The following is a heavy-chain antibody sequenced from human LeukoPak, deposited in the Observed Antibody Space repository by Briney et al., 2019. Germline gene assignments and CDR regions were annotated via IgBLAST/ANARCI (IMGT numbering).Heavy chain of an antibody. Sequence: PSETLSLTCAVYGGSFSGYYWSWIRQPPGKGLEWIGYIYYSGSTNYNPSLKSRVTISVDTSKNQFSLKLSSVTAADTAVYYCARSRGITMIVVVPSNHYWYFDLWGRGTLVTVSS. CDR2: IYYSGST. CDR1: GGSFSGYY. D-gene: IGHD3-22*01. V-gene: IGHV4-59*08. J-gene: IGHJ2*01. CDR3: ARSRGITMIVVVPSNHYWYFDL.